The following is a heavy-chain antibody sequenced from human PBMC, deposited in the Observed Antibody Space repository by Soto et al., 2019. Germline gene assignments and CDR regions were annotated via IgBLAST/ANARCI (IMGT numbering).Heavy chain of an antibody. V-gene: IGHV1-2*02. CDR2: INPNSGGT. J-gene: IGHJ4*02. CDR3: ARGLYDLLTGFNY. D-gene: IGHD3-9*01. CDR1: GYTFTDYY. Sequence: QVQLVQSGADVKKPGASVKVSCKASGYTFTDYYIHWVRQAPGQGLEWMGWINPNSGGTNYAQRFHGRVTLTRDTSISTAYMEVSMLISDDTALYYCARGLYDLLTGFNYWGQGALVTVSS.